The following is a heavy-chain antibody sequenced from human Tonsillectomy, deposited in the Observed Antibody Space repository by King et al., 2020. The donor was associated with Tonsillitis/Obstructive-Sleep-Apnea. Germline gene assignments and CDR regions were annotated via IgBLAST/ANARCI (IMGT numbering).Heavy chain of an antibody. CDR3: ARDSYDAFDI. J-gene: IGHJ3*02. V-gene: IGHV3-21*01. CDR1: GFPFSSYS. CDR2: ISSSSSYI. Sequence: VQLVESGGGLVKPGGSLRLSCAASGFPFSSYSMNWVRQAPGKGLEWVSSISSSSSYISYADSVKGRFSMSRDNARNSLYLQMNSRRAEDTSVYYCARDSYDAFDIWGQGTMVTVSS.